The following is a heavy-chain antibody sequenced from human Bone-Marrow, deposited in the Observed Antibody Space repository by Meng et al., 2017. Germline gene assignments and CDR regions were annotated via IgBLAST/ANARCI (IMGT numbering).Heavy chain of an antibody. Sequence: EVQLVEAGGGLVKPGGSLRLSCVASGLSFTDAWMSWVRQAPGKGLEWVGRIKTNSDGGTIDYAAPVKGRFTISRDDSKNTLYLQMDSLITEDTAVYFCATGAAAADHWGQGTLVTVSS. CDR3: ATGAAAADH. CDR2: IKTNSDGGTI. V-gene: IGHV3-15*01. CDR1: GLSFTDAW. D-gene: IGHD6-13*01. J-gene: IGHJ4*02.